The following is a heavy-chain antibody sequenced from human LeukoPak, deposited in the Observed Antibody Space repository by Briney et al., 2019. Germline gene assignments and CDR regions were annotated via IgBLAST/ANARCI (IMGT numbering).Heavy chain of an antibody. Sequence: SETLSLTCAVYGGSFSGYYWSWIRQHPGKGLEWIGEINHSGSTNYNPSLKSRVTISVDTSKNQFSLQLNSVTPEDTAVYYCAREGNGDGYNWALDYWGQGTLVTVCS. J-gene: IGHJ4*02. V-gene: IGHV4-34*01. CDR1: GGSFSGYY. D-gene: IGHD5-24*01. CDR2: INHSGST. CDR3: AREGNGDGYNWALDY.